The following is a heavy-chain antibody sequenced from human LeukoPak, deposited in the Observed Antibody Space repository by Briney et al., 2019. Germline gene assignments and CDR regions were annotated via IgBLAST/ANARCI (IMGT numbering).Heavy chain of an antibody. CDR3: ARALQNYGMDV. CDR1: GFTFSSYA. V-gene: IGHV3-13*05. Sequence: GGSLRLSCAASGFTFSSYAMHWVRQAPGKGLEWVSAIGTAGDPYYPGSVKGRFTISRENAKNSLYLQMNSLRAGDTAVYYCARALQNYGMDVWGQGTTVTVSS. D-gene: IGHD4-11*01. CDR2: IGTAGDP. J-gene: IGHJ6*02.